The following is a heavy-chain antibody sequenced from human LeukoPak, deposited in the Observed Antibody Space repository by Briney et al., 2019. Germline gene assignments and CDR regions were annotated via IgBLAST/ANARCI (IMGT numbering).Heavy chain of an antibody. CDR3: ARIRPIYYYGMDV. J-gene: IGHJ6*02. D-gene: IGHD3-3*01. V-gene: IGHV2-26*01. Sequence: LRLSCAASGFTFSNAWMSWIRQPPGKALEWLAHIFSNDEKSYSTSLKSRLTISKDTSKSQVVLTMTNMDPVDTATYYCARIRPIYYYGMDVWGQGTTVTVSS. CDR2: IFSNDEK. CDR1: GFTFSNAWM.